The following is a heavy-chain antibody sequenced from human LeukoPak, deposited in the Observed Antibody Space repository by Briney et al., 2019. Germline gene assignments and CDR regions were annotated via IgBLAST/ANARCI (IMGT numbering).Heavy chain of an antibody. V-gene: IGHV3-23*01. Sequence: GGSLRLSCAASGFTFSSYAMSWVRQAPGKGLEWVSAISGSGGGTYYADSVKGRFTISRDNSKNTLYLQMNSLRAEDTAVYYCAKDPRGISDAFDIWGQGTMVTVSS. J-gene: IGHJ3*02. D-gene: IGHD2-15*01. CDR1: GFTFSSYA. CDR2: ISGSGGGT. CDR3: AKDPRGISDAFDI.